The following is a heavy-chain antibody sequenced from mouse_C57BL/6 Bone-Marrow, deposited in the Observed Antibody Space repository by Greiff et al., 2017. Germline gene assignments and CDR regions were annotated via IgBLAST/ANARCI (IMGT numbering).Heavy chain of an antibody. Sequence: EVHLVESGGDLVKPGGFLKLSCAASGFTFSSYGMSWVRQTPDKRLEWVATISSGGSYTYYPDSVKGRFTISRDNAKNTLYLQMSSLKSEDTAMYYCARHLCDYGLNYWGQGTSVTVSS. CDR2: ISSGGSYT. CDR1: GFTFSSYG. V-gene: IGHV5-6*01. J-gene: IGHJ4*01. D-gene: IGHD2-4*01. CDR3: ARHLCDYGLNY.